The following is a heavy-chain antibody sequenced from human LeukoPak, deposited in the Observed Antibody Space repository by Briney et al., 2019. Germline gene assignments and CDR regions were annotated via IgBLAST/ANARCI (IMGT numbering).Heavy chain of an antibody. CDR2: MNPNSGNT. CDR1: GYTFTSYD. J-gene: IGHJ4*02. D-gene: IGHD4-11*01. Sequence: GASVKVSCKASGYTFTSYDINWVRQATGQGLEWMGWMNPNSGNTGYAQKFQGRVTITRNTSISTAYMERSSLRSEDTAVYYCARGPIRTTVTTAYYFDYWGQGTLVTVSS. V-gene: IGHV1-8*03. CDR3: ARGPIRTTVTTAYYFDY.